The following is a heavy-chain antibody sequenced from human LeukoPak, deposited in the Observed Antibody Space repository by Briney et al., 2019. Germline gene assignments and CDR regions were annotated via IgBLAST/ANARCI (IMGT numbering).Heavy chain of an antibody. CDR3: ATDY. J-gene: IGHJ4*02. Sequence: GGSLRLSCAASGSIFTSNAMSWVRQAPGKGLEWVSGISGSGGSTYYADSVKGRFTISRDNSKNTLYLQMNSLRAEDTAVYFCATDYWGQGTLVTVSS. CDR1: GSIFTSNA. CDR2: ISGSGGST. V-gene: IGHV3-23*01.